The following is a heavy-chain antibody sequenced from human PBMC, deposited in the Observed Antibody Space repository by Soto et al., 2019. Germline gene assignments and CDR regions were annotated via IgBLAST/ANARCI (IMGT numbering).Heavy chain of an antibody. J-gene: IGHJ6*02. CDR1: GFTFSSYG. Sequence: QVQLVESGGGVVQPGRSLRLSCAASGFTFSSYGMHWVRQAPGKGLEWVAVIWYDGSNKYYADSVKGRFTISRDNSKNTLYLQMSSLRAEDTAVYYCARAVPEEYQLPTGMDVWGQGTTVTVSS. D-gene: IGHD2-2*01. CDR2: IWYDGSNK. CDR3: ARAVPEEYQLPTGMDV. V-gene: IGHV3-33*01.